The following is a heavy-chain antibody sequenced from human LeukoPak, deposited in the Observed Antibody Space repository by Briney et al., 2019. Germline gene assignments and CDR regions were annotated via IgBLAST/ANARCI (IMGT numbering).Heavy chain of an antibody. V-gene: IGHV3-20*04. CDR3: ARTPYYYDSSGYYRVAFDI. J-gene: IGHJ3*02. CDR2: INWNGGST. CDR1: GFTLDDYG. Sequence: GGSLRLSCAASGFTLDDYGMSWVRQAPGKGLEWVSGINWNGGSTGYADSVKGRFTISRDNAKNSLYLQMNSLRAEDTALYYCARTPYYYDSSGYYRVAFDIWGQGTMVTVSS. D-gene: IGHD3-22*01.